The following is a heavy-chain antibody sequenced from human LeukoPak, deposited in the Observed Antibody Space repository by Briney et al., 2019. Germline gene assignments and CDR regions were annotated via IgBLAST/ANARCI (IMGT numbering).Heavy chain of an antibody. Sequence: PGGSLRLSCAASGFTFSSYSMNWVRQAPGKGLEWISFVSISSGTIYYADSVKGRFTISRDNAKQSLYLQMNSLRVEDTAVYYCARDRAGGSGIMAYDYWGQGTLVTVSS. CDR1: GFTFSSYS. J-gene: IGHJ4*02. CDR3: ARDRAGGSGIMAYDY. CDR2: VSISSGTI. D-gene: IGHD3-10*01. V-gene: IGHV3-48*04.